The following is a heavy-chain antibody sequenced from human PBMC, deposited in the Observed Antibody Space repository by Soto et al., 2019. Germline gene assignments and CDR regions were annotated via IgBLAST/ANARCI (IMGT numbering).Heavy chain of an antibody. V-gene: IGHV3-30*18. D-gene: IGHD2-8*02. CDR3: AKDRDYWAIDY. CDR2: ISYDGSNK. Sequence: QVQLVESGGGVVQPGRSLRLSCAASGFTFSSYGMHWVRQAPGKGLEWVAVISYDGSNKYYADSVKGRFTISRDNSKNTLYLQMNILRAEDTAVYYCAKDRDYWAIDYWGQGTLVTVSS. CDR1: GFTFSSYG. J-gene: IGHJ4*02.